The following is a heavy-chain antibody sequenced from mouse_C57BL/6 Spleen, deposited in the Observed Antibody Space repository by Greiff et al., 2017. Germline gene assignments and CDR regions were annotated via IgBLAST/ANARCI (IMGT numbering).Heavy chain of an antibody. CDR1: GYTFTDYY. CDR3: ARGLAWFAY. V-gene: IGHV1-26*01. J-gene: IGHJ3*01. CDR2: INPNNGGT. Sequence: VQLQQSGPELVKPGASVKISCKASGYTFTDYYMNWVKQSPGKSLEWIGEINPNNGGTSYNQKFKGKATLTVDKSSSTAYMVLRSLTSEDSAVYYCARGLAWFAYWGQGTLVTVSA.